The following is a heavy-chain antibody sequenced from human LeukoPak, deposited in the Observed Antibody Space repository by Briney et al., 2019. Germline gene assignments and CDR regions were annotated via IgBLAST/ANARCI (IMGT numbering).Heavy chain of an antibody. Sequence: ASVKVSCKPSGYTFTGYYMHWVRQAPGQGLEWMGWINPTSGGTKYAQKFQGRVTMTRDTSISTAYMELSRLRSDDTAVYYCARSQWLIDASIDYWGQGTLVTVSS. CDR3: ARSQWLIDASIDY. V-gene: IGHV1-2*02. J-gene: IGHJ4*02. D-gene: IGHD6-19*01. CDR1: GYTFTGYY. CDR2: INPTSGGT.